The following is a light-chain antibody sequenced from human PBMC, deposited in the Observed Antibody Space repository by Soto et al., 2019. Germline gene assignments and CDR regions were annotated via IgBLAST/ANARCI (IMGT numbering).Light chain of an antibody. Sequence: EIVLTQSPATLSLSPGERATLSCRASQSVSSYLAWYQQKPGQAPRLLIYDASNRATGIPARFSGSGSGIDFTLTISSLEPEDFAVYYCQQRSNWPSLYTFGQGTKLEIK. CDR2: DAS. J-gene: IGKJ2*01. CDR1: QSVSSY. V-gene: IGKV3-11*01. CDR3: QQRSNWPSLYT.